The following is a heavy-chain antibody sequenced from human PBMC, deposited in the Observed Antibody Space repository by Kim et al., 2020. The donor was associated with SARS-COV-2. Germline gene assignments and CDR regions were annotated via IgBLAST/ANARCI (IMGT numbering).Heavy chain of an antibody. J-gene: IGHJ4*02. Sequence: ASVKVSCKASGYTFTGYYMHWVRQAPGQGLEWMGRINPNSGGTNYAQKFQGRVTMTRDTSISTAYMELSRLRSDHTAVYYCASDGADLGSRLRYFDWLPYYFDYWSQGTLVTVSS. CDR3: ASDGADLGSRLRYFDWLPYYFDY. V-gene: IGHV1-2*06. CDR1: GYTFTGYY. CDR2: INPNSGGT. D-gene: IGHD3-9*01.